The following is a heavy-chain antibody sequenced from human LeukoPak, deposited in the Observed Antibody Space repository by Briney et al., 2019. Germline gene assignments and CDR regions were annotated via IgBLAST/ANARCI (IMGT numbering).Heavy chain of an antibody. CDR3: ARSLTRVTTFGVARYGLDV. CDR2: MNRNGGNT. J-gene: IGHJ6*02. D-gene: IGHD3-3*01. Sequence: ASVKVSCKASGYTFTSYGINWVRQATGQGLEWVGWMNRNGGNTGFAQKFQGRVTMTRNTSISTAYMELSSLRSEDTAVYYCARSLTRVTTFGVARYGLDVWGQGTTVTVSS. CDR1: GYTFTSYG. V-gene: IGHV1-8*01.